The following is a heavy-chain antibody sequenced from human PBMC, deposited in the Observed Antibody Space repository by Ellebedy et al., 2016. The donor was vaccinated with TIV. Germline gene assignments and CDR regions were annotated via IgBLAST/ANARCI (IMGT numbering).Heavy chain of an antibody. Sequence: GESLKISCAASGFTFRRYAIGWVRQAPGKGLAWVSGIVGSGAERYADSGKGRFTIYRDNSKGTVDLQMNRLIVEDTAVYFCAKDRTPGDGYWVFDDWGQGTLVTVSS. V-gene: IGHV3-23*01. CDR3: AKDRTPGDGYWVFDD. CDR1: GFTFRRYA. J-gene: IGHJ4*02. CDR2: IVGSGAER. D-gene: IGHD5-18*01.